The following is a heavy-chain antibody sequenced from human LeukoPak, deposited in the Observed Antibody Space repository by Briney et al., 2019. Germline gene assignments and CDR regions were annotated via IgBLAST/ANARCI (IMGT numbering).Heavy chain of an antibody. CDR3: TRGSGVGYYDSSGYHDY. J-gene: IGHJ4*02. D-gene: IGHD3-22*01. V-gene: IGHV3-49*03. CDR2: IRSKAYGGTT. CDR1: GFTFGDYA. Sequence: GGSLRLSCTASGFTFGDYAMSWFRQAPGKGLEWVGFIRSKAYGGTTEYAASVKGRFTISRDDSKSIAYLQMNSLKTEDTAVYYCTRGSGVGYYDSSGYHDYWGQGTLVTVSS.